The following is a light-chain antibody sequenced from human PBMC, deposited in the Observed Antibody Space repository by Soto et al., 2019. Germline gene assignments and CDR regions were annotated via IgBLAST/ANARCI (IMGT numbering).Light chain of an antibody. CDR2: GTS. J-gene: IGKJ1*01. CDR3: QQSHSSPPWT. CDR1: HSLSSSY. V-gene: IGKV3-20*01. Sequence: EIVLTQSPGTLSLSRGERATLSCRASHSLSSSYLAWYQQRAGQAPRLLIYGTSIRSTGIPDRFSGSGSGTDFTLTIRRLEPEEFAVYYCQQSHSSPPWTFGQGTKVEIK.